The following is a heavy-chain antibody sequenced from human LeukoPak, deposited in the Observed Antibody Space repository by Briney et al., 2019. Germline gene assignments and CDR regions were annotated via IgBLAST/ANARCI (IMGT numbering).Heavy chain of an antibody. CDR2: IYYSGST. CDR3: ARAFYPSTWYNYFDY. D-gene: IGHD6-13*01. V-gene: IGHV4-59*01. J-gene: IGHJ4*02. Sequence: SETLSLTCAVSGGSISNYYWSWIRQPPGKGLEWIGYIYYSGSTSYNPSLKSRVTISVYTSKNQFTLKLSSVTAADTAVYYCARAFYPSTWYNYFDYGGQGALVTVSS. CDR1: GGSISNYY.